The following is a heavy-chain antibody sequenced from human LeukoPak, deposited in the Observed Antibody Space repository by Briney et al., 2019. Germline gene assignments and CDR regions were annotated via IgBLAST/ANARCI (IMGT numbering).Heavy chain of an antibody. CDR1: GFTFDDYG. V-gene: IGHV3-20*04. J-gene: IGHJ4*02. Sequence: GGSLRLSCAASGFTFDDYGMSWVRQAPGKGLEWVSGINWNGGSTGYADSVKGRFTISRDNAKNSQYLQMNSLRAEDMALYYCAKVARSYSSSWIFDYWGQGTLVTVSS. CDR3: AKVARSYSSSWIFDY. CDR2: INWNGGST. D-gene: IGHD6-13*01.